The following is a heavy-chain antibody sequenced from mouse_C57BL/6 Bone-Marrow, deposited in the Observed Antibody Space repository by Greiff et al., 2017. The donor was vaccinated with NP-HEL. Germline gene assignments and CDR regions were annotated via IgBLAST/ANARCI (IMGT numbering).Heavy chain of an antibody. D-gene: IGHD2-5*01. Sequence: EVQLQQSGPELVKPGASVKISCKASGYTFTDYYMNWVKQSHGKSLEWIGDINPNNGGTSYNQKFKGKATLTVDKSSSTAYMELRSLTSEDSAVYYCARSYYSNYERWYFDVWGTGTTLTVSS. CDR3: ARSYYSNYERWYFDV. CDR2: INPNNGGT. V-gene: IGHV1-26*01. CDR1: GYTFTDYY. J-gene: IGHJ1*03.